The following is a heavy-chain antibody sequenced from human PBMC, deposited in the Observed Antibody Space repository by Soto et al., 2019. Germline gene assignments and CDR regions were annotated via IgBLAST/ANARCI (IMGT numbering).Heavy chain of an antibody. D-gene: IGHD1-26*01. J-gene: IGHJ4*02. Sequence: QVQLVESGGGVVQPGRSLRLSCAASGFLFSNFGMHWVRQSPGKGLEWVALIWYDGSNENYADSVKGRFTISRDNSKKTVYLEMNSLRGEDTAIYYCATDRGVGATKAVDYWGQGTLVTVSS. CDR1: GFLFSNFG. CDR3: ATDRGVGATKAVDY. V-gene: IGHV3-33*01. CDR2: IWYDGSNE.